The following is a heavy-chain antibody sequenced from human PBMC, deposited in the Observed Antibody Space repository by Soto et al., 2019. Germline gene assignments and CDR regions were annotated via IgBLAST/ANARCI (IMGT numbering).Heavy chain of an antibody. Sequence: EVQLVESGGGLVQPGGSLRLSCAASGFTFSSHWMTWVRQAPGKGLEWVANIKEDGSEKYYVDSVKGRFTISGDNAQNSLHLQMNSLRGEDTAVYYCARVGNFWTRDVWGKGTTVTVSS. J-gene: IGHJ6*04. CDR2: IKEDGSEK. D-gene: IGHD3-3*01. V-gene: IGHV3-7*01. CDR3: ARVGNFWTRDV. CDR1: GFTFSSHW.